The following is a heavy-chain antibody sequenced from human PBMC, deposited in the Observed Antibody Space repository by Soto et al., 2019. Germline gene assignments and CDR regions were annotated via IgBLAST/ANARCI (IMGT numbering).Heavy chain of an antibody. Sequence: GGSLRLSCVASGIFFSSYDMHWVRQAPGKGLEWVGIISYDGSSKKYADSMKGRFTISRDNSKNTVYLQMDSLTTEDTAVYYCVKWATVTTTVDYWGQGTLVTVSS. D-gene: IGHD4-17*01. J-gene: IGHJ4*02. CDR2: ISYDGSSK. CDR1: GIFFSSYD. CDR3: VKWATVTTTVDY. V-gene: IGHV3-30*18.